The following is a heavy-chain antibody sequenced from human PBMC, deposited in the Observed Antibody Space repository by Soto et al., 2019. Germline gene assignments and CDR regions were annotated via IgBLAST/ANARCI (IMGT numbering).Heavy chain of an antibody. CDR1: GYSFKNYA. CDR3: ARDDRSVSGVVTLDH. Sequence: ASVKVSCKATGYSFKNYAVHWVRQAPGQRLEWMGFTNEGSGNTRFSQKFQGRISITRDASASTVYLDLSSLTSEDTAIYYCARDDRSVSGVVTLDHWGPGTLVTVSS. CDR2: TNEGSGNT. J-gene: IGHJ4*02. V-gene: IGHV1-3*01. D-gene: IGHD3-3*01.